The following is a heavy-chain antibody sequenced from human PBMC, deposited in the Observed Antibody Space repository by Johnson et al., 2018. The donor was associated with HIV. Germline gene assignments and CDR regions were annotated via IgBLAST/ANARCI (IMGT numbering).Heavy chain of an antibody. J-gene: IGHJ3*02. V-gene: IGHV3-30-3*01. CDR2: ISYDGSNK. D-gene: IGHD6-25*01. Sequence: QVQLVESGGGVVQPGRSLRLSCAASGFTFSSYAMHWVRQAPGKGLEWVAVISYDGSNKYYADSVKGRFTISRDNSKNTLYLQMNSLRAEDTAVYYCARDFIAPELRDAFDIWGQGTMVTVSS. CDR1: GFTFSSYA. CDR3: ARDFIAPELRDAFDI.